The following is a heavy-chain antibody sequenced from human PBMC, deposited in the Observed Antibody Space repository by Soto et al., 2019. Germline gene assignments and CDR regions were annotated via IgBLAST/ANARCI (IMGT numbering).Heavy chain of an antibody. Sequence: SETLSLTCTVSGGSISSRSYYWGWIRQPPGKGLEWIGSIYYSGSTYYNPSLKSRVTISVDTSKNQFSLKLSSVTAADTAVYYCARSLRFLEWSGYYYMDVWGKGTTVTVSS. CDR1: GGSISSRSYY. CDR2: IYYSGST. J-gene: IGHJ6*03. V-gene: IGHV4-39*01. D-gene: IGHD3-3*01. CDR3: ARSLRFLEWSGYYYMDV.